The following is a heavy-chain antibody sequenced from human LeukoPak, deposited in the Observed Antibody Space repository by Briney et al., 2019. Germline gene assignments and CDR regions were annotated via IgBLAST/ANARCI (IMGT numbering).Heavy chain of an antibody. J-gene: IGHJ4*02. CDR1: GHPFTSYG. D-gene: IGHD2-21*01. CDR3: ARVAPHISDANNFDY. Sequence: ASVKVSCKASGHPFTSYGISWVRQAPGQGLEWMGWISAYNGNTNYAQKLQGRVTVTTDTSTSTAYMELRSLRSDDTAVYYCARVAPHISDANNFDYWGQGTLVTVSS. CDR2: ISAYNGNT. V-gene: IGHV1-18*01.